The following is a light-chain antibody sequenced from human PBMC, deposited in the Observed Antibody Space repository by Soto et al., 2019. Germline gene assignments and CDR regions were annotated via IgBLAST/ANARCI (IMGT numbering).Light chain of an antibody. CDR3: AAWDDSLNGWV. CDR1: SSNIGSYV. V-gene: IGLV1-44*01. Sequence: QPVLTQPPSASGTPGQRVTISSSGSSSNIGSYVVNWYQQLPGTVPKLLIHSDNKRPSGVPDRFSGAKSGTSASLTISGLQSEDEADYYCAAWDDSLNGWVFGGGTKLTVL. J-gene: IGLJ3*02. CDR2: SDN.